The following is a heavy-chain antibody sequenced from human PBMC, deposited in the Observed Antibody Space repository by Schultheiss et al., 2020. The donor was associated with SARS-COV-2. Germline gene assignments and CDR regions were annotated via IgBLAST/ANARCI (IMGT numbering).Heavy chain of an antibody. D-gene: IGHD3-10*01. V-gene: IGHV3-15*01. CDR3: TTLDVLLWFGELSN. Sequence: GESLKISCAASGFTFSNAWMSWVRQAPGKGLEWVGRIKSKTDGGTTDYAAPVKGRFTISRDDSKNTLYLQMNSLKTEDTAVYYCTTLDVLLWFGELSNWGQGTLVTVSS. CDR1: GFTFSNAW. J-gene: IGHJ4*02. CDR2: IKSKTDGGTT.